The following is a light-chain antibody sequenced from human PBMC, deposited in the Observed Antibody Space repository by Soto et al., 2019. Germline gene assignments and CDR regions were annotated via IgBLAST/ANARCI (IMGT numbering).Light chain of an antibody. CDR2: GAA. J-gene: IGKJ5*01. Sequence: EIVMTQSPVILSVSPGERATLSCRASQSVGTNLAWYQQKPGQAPRLLISGAATRATGIPARFSGRGSGTEFTLTVSSLQSEDFAVYYCQQRGSWPPSITFGQGTRLEIK. V-gene: IGKV3-15*01. CDR1: QSVGTN. CDR3: QQRGSWPPSIT.